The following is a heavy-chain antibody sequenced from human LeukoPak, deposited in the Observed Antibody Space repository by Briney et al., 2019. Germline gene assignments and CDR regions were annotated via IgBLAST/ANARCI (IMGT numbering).Heavy chain of an antibody. CDR2: ISGSAGSS. CDR3: AKGSRSGDDY. D-gene: IGHD3-10*01. J-gene: IGHJ4*02. CDR1: GFPFSRYA. V-gene: IGHV3-23*01. Sequence: GGSLRLSCAASGFPFSRYAMHWVRQAPGKGLEWVSLISGSAGSSYYADSVKGRFTISRDNSRNTLYLQMNTLRAEDTAVYYCAKGSRSGDDYWGQGTLVTVSS.